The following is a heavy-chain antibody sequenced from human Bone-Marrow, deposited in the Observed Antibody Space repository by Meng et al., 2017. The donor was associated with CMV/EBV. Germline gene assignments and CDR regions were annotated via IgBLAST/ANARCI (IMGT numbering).Heavy chain of an antibody. CDR3: ARPVVDYGMDV. D-gene: IGHD2-21*01. CDR2: ISAYNGNT. CDR1: GGTFSSYA. J-gene: IGHJ6*02. V-gene: IGHV1-18*01. Sequence: DSVKVSCKASGGTFSSYAISWVRQAPGQGLEWMGWISAYNGNTNYAQKLQGRVTMTTDTSTSTAYMELRSLRSDDTAVYYCARPVVDYGMDVWSQGTTVTFSS.